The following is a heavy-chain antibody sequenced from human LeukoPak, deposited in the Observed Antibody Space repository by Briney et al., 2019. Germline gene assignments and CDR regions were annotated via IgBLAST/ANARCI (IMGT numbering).Heavy chain of an antibody. V-gene: IGHV3-30*18. CDR1: GFTFSSYG. J-gene: IGHJ4*01. CDR3: AKGRVTTVVTPPHY. CDR2: ISYDGSNK. D-gene: IGHD4-23*01. Sequence: GGSLGLSCAASGFTFSSYGMRWVRQAPGKGLEWVAVISYDGSNKYYADSVKGRFTISRDNSKNTLYLQMNSLRAEDTAVYYCAKGRVTTVVTPPHYRGQGNLGTVSS.